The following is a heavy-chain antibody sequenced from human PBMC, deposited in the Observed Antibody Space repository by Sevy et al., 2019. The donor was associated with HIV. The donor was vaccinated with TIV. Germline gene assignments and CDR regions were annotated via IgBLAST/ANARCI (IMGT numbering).Heavy chain of an antibody. CDR2: IWNDRGNK. CDR3: ASLPNNYYDSSGSSGDDAFDI. CDR1: GFTFSRYG. V-gene: IGHV3-33*01. D-gene: IGHD3-22*01. Sequence: GGYLRLSCAASGFTFSRYGMHWVRQAPGKGLEWVAVIWNDRGNKHYADSVKGRFTISRDNSKNTLYLQMISLRAEDTAVYYCASLPNNYYDSSGSSGDDAFDIWGQGTMVTVSS. J-gene: IGHJ3*02.